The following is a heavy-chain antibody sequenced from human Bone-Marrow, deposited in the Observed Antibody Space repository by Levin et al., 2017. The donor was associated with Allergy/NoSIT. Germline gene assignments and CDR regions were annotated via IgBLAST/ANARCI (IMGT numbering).Heavy chain of an antibody. D-gene: IGHD2-2*01. CDR2: ISSSSRSI. V-gene: IGHV3-48*02. Sequence: GGSLRLSCAASGFKFSLYSMNWVRQAPGKGLEWLSYISSSSRSIYYADSVKGRFTVSRDNAKTSLYLQMNSLRDEDTAVYYCAREDVATSWSSGGWFDAWGQGTLVTVSS. CDR3: AREDVATSWSSGGWFDA. J-gene: IGHJ5*02. CDR1: GFKFSLYS.